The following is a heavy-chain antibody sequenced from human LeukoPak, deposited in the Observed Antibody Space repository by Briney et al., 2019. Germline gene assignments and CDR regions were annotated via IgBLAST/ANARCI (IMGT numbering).Heavy chain of an antibody. V-gene: IGHV3-7*03. CDR2: IKQDGSEK. CDR1: GFTFSSYW. D-gene: IGHD6-19*01. CDR3: AKDNGDRYSSGWPRGYFDY. J-gene: IGHJ4*02. Sequence: GGSLRLSCAASGFTFSSYWMSWVRQAPGKGLEWVANIKQDGSEKYYVDSVKGRFTISRDNSKNTLYLQMNSLRAEDTAVYYCAKDNGDRYSSGWPRGYFDYWGQGTLVTVSS.